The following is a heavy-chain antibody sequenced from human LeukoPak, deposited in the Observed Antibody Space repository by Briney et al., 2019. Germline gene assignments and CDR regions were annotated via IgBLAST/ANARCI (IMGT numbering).Heavy chain of an antibody. CDR2: IYDSGGT. J-gene: IGHJ4*02. CDR3: AGYATTVTTKDY. Sequence: SDTLSLTCTVSVDSISRYYWRWIRHPPGKALEWIGFIYDSGGTNYYPSLKSRVTISVDTSKNQFSLKLSSVSAADTAVYYCAGYATTVTTKDYWGQGTLVTVSS. CDR1: VDSISRYY. V-gene: IGHV4-59*07. D-gene: IGHD4-17*01.